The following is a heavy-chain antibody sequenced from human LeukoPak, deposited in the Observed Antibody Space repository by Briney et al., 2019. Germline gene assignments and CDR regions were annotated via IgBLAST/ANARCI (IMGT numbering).Heavy chain of an antibody. D-gene: IGHD2-21*02. CDR2: IYYSGST. CDR3: ARMSRDSAGHFDY. CDR1: GGSISSYY. J-gene: IGHJ4*02. V-gene: IGHV4-59*01. Sequence: SETLSLTCTVSGGSISSYYWSWIRQPPGKGLEWIGYIYYSGSTNYNPSLKSRVTISVDTSKNQFSLKLSSVTAADTAVYYCARMSRDSAGHFDYWGQGTLVTVSS.